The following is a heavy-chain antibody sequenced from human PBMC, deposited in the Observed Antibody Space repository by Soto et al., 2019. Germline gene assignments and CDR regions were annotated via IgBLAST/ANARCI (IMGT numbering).Heavy chain of an antibody. J-gene: IGHJ4*02. D-gene: IGHD1-26*01. Sequence: EASVKVSCKASGYTFTGYYMHWVRQAPGQGLEWMGWINPNSGGTNYAQKFQGWVTMTRDTSISTAYMELSRLRSDDTAVYYCASAKNSGPGGGTTTSFDYWGQGTLVTVSS. V-gene: IGHV1-2*04. CDR3: ASAKNSGPGGGTTTSFDY. CDR1: GYTFTGYY. CDR2: INPNSGGT.